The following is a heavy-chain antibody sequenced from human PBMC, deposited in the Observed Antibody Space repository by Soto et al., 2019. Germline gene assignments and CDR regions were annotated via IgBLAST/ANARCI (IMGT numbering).Heavy chain of an antibody. CDR2: ISYDGSNK. CDR1: EFTFNSYA. J-gene: IGHJ5*02. V-gene: IGHV3-30-3*01. D-gene: IGHD2-2*01. Sequence: GGSLRLSCAASEFTFNSYAMHWVRQAPGKGLEWVAVISYDGSNKYYADSVKGRFTISRDNSKNTLYLQMNSLRAEDTAMYYCAKDVTYCTSTNCLTHNWFVPWGQGTLVTVSS. CDR3: AKDVTYCTSTNCLTHNWFVP.